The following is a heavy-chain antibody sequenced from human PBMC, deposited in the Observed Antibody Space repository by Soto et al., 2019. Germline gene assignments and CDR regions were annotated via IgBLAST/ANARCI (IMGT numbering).Heavy chain of an antibody. CDR1: GFTFAAYA. CDR2: ISWNSGSL. CDR3: AKGLLGGSYSEYFQH. J-gene: IGHJ1*01. Sequence: GGSLRHSCAASGFTFAAYAMHWVRQAPGKGLEWVSGISWNSGSLGYADSVKGRFTISRDNAKNALYLQMNSLRAEDTALDYCAKGLLGGSYSEYFQHWGQGTLVTVSS. D-gene: IGHD1-26*01. V-gene: IGHV3-9*01.